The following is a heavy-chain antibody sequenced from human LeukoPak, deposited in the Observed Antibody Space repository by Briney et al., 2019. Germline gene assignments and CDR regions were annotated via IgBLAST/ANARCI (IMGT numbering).Heavy chain of an antibody. V-gene: IGHV3-30*02. CDR3: AKGKNSPSGTYQGGYGY. CDR2: IRYDGSNK. D-gene: IGHD1-26*01. CDR1: GFTFSSYG. Sequence: GGSLRLSCAASGFTFSSYGMHWVRQAPGKGLDWVAFIRYDGSNKYYADSVKGRFTISRDNSKNTLYLQMNSLRAEDTAVYYCAKGKNSPSGTYQGGYGYWVQGTLVTVSS. J-gene: IGHJ4*02.